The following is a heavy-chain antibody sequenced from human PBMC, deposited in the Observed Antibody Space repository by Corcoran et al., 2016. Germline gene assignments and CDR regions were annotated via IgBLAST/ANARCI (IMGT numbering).Heavy chain of an antibody. CDR2: IIPIFGTA. CDR3: ARATIVVVPAAKRGNWFDP. Sequence: QVQLVQSGAEVKKPGSSVKVSCKASGSTFSSYAISWVRQAPGQGLEWMGGIIPIFGTANYAQKFQGRVTITADESTSTAYMELSSLRSEDTAVYYCARATIVVVPAAKRGNWFDPWGQGTLVTVSS. CDR1: GSTFSSYA. J-gene: IGHJ5*02. D-gene: IGHD2-2*01. V-gene: IGHV1-69*01.